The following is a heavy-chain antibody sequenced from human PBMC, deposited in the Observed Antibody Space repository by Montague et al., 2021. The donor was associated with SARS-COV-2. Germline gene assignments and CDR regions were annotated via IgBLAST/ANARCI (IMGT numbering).Heavy chain of an antibody. D-gene: IGHD3-3*01. CDR3: ARGRITIFGVEDYYYGMDV. CDR1: GFTFSSYW. CDR2: IKQDGSEK. V-gene: IGHV3-7*03. Sequence: SLRLSCAASGFTFSSYWMSWVRQAPGKGLEWVAHIKQDGSEKYYVDSVKGRFTISRDNAKNSLYLQMNSLRAEDTAVYYCARGRITIFGVEDYYYGMDVRGQGTTVTVSS. J-gene: IGHJ6*02.